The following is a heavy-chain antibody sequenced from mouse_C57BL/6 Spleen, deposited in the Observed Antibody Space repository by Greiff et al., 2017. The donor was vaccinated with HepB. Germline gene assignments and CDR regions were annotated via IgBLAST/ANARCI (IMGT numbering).Heavy chain of an antibody. V-gene: IGHV7-3*01. CDR1: GFTFTDYY. CDR2: SRNKANGYKT. D-gene: IGHD4-1*01. J-gene: IGHJ3*01. CDR3: ARLTGTSFAY. Sequence: EVQGVESGGGLVQPGGSLSLSCAASGFTFTDYYMSWVRQPPGKALEWLGFSRNKANGYKTEYSASVKGRFTISRDNSQSIRYLQMNALRAEDSATYYCARLTGTSFAYWGQGTLVTVSA.